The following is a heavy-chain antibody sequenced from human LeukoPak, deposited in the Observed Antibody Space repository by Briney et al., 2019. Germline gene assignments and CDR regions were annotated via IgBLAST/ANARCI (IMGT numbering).Heavy chain of an antibody. CDR1: GVTFSSYS. Sequence: GGSLRLSCAASGVTFSSYSMNWVRQAPGKGLEWVSYISSSSSTIYYADSVKGRFTISRDNAKNSLYLQMNSLRDEDTAVYFCARGGSDTAMAHDYWGQGTLVTVSS. CDR3: ARGGSDTAMAHDY. V-gene: IGHV3-48*02. CDR2: ISSSSSTI. D-gene: IGHD5-18*01. J-gene: IGHJ4*02.